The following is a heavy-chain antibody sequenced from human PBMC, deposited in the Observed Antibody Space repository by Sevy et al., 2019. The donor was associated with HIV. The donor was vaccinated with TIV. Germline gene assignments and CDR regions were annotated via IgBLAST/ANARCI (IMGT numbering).Heavy chain of an antibody. CDR1: GFTFNFHG. CDR3: ARETDNSARWLDP. Sequence: GGSLILSCAASGFTFNFHGMHWVRQAPGKGLEWVAFIWHDGSNKYMAHSVKGRFTISRDNSKNTLFLQMNSLTVEDTAVYYCARETDNSARWLDPWGQGTLVTVSS. V-gene: IGHV3-30*02. J-gene: IGHJ5*02. CDR2: IWHDGSNK. D-gene: IGHD4-4*01.